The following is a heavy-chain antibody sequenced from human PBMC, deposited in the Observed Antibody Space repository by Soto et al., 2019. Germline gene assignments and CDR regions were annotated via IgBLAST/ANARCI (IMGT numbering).Heavy chain of an antibody. V-gene: IGHV1-69*06. CDR3: ARVHYDSDVFNGYYFDY. CDR1: GGTFSSYA. D-gene: IGHD3-22*01. CDR2: IIPIFGTA. J-gene: IGHJ4*02. Sequence: VASVKVSCKASGGTFSSYAISWVRQAPGQGLEWMGGIIPIFGTANYAQKFQGRVTITADKSTSTAYMELSSLRSEDTAVYYCARVHYDSDVFNGYYFDYWGQGTLVTVSS.